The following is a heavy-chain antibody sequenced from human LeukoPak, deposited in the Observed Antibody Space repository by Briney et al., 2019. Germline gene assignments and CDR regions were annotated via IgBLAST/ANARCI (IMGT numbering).Heavy chain of an antibody. J-gene: IGHJ4*02. D-gene: IGHD4-17*01. CDR1: GFTFSSYW. V-gene: IGHV3-7*03. CDR3: ARDHMTTVTKNDY. CDR2: IKQDGSEK. Sequence: GGSLRLSCAASGFTFSSYWMSWVRQAPGKGLEWVANIKQDGSEKYYVGSVKGRFTISRDNAKNSLYLQMNSLRAEDTAVYYCARDHMTTVTKNDYWGQGTLVTVSS.